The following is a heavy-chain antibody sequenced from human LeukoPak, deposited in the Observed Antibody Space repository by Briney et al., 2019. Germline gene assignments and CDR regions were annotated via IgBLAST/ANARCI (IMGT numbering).Heavy chain of an antibody. CDR2: IIPILGIA. D-gene: IGHD6-13*01. J-gene: IGHJ5*02. CDR1: GGTFSSYA. CDR3: ARVRAAHSSSWYEESP. V-gene: IGHV1-69*04. Sequence: SVKVSCKASGGTFSSYAISWVRQAPGQGLEWMGRIIPILGIANYAQKFQGRVTITADKSTSTAYMELSSLRSEDTAVYYCARVRAAHSSSWYEESPWGQGTLVTVSS.